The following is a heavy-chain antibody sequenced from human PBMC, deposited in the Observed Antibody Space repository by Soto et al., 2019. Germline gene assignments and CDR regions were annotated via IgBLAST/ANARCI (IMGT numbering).Heavy chain of an antibody. CDR1: GDTLSNYA. CDR2: IIPILGSA. Sequence: SVKVSCKASGDTLSNYAICWVRQAPGQGLEWIGGIIPILGSANYAQKFQGRVTISADGSTNTANLELSSLRSEDTAVYYCARFKVGTTTDYYYGMDVWGQGTTVTVSS. CDR3: ARFKVGTTTDYYYGMDV. V-gene: IGHV1-69*13. D-gene: IGHD1-26*01. J-gene: IGHJ6*02.